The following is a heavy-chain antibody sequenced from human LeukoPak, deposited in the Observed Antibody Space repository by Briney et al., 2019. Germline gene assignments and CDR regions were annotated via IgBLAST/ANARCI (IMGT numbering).Heavy chain of an antibody. Sequence: ASVKVSCKASGYTFTSYGISWVRQAPGQGLEWMGWISACNGNTNYAQKLQGRVTMTTDTSTSTAYMELRSLRSDHTAVYYCARDAEIVVVPAANNWFDPWGQGTLVTVSS. CDR3: ARDAEIVVVPAANNWFDP. CDR2: ISACNGNT. V-gene: IGHV1-18*01. D-gene: IGHD2-2*01. CDR1: GYTFTSYG. J-gene: IGHJ5*02.